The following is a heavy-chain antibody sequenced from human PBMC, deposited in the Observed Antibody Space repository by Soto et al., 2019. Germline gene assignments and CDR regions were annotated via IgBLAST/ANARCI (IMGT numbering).Heavy chain of an antibody. CDR1: GFTFSSYG. J-gene: IGHJ5*02. Sequence: QVQLVESGGGVVQPGRSLRLSCAASGFTFSSYGMHWVRQAPGKGLEWVAVIWYDGSNKYYADSVKGRFTISRDNSKNTLCLQMNSLRAEDTAVYYCARDLQRITIFGVVMDDNWFDPWGQGTLVTVSS. D-gene: IGHD3-3*01. V-gene: IGHV3-33*01. CDR3: ARDLQRITIFGVVMDDNWFDP. CDR2: IWYDGSNK.